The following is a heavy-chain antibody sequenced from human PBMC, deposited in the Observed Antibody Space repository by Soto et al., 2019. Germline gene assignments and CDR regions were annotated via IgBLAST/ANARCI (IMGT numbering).Heavy chain of an antibody. V-gene: IGHV5-51*01. CDR2: IYPGDSDT. CDR1: GYSFTSYW. D-gene: IGHD6-19*01. CDR3: ARLLVTIIAVAGTRYYYYYGMDV. J-gene: IGHJ6*02. Sequence: PGESLKISCKGSGYSFTSYWIGWVRQMPGKGLEWMGIIYPGDSDTRYSPSFQGQVTISADKSISTAYLQWSSLKASDTAMYYCARLLVTIIAVAGTRYYYYYGMDVWGQGTTVTVSS.